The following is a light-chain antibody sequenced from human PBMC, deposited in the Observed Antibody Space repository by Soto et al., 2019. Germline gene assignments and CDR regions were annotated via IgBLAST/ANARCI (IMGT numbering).Light chain of an antibody. CDR2: DAS. Sequence: EIVLTQSPATLSLSPGERATLSCRASQSVSSYLAWYQQKPGQAPRLLIYDASNRATGIPARFSGSGSGTDFTLTISSLEPADFGVYYCQQRSNWPPTFGQGTKVEIK. J-gene: IGKJ1*01. CDR1: QSVSSY. V-gene: IGKV3-11*01. CDR3: QQRSNWPPT.